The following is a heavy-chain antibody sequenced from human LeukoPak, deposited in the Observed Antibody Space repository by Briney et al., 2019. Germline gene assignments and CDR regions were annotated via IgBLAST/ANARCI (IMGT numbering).Heavy chain of an antibody. D-gene: IGHD4-17*01. Sequence: PSETLPLTCTVSGGSISSYYWSWIRQPPGKGLEWIGYIYYSGSTNYNPSLKSRVTISVDTSKNQFSLKLSSVTAADTAVYYCARFVGDYGTDAFDIWGQGTMVTVSS. CDR1: GGSISSYY. V-gene: IGHV4-59*01. J-gene: IGHJ3*02. CDR3: ARFVGDYGTDAFDI. CDR2: IYYSGST.